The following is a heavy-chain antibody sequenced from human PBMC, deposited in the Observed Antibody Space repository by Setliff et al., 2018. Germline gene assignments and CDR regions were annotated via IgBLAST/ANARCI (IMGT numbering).Heavy chain of an antibody. CDR3: AKSPHDFWSGRVFFDY. J-gene: IGHJ4*01. CDR1: GFTFSNYA. D-gene: IGHD3-3*01. Sequence: PGGSLRLSCAASGFTFSNYAMNWVRQAPGKGLEWVSTIIGSGISTYYADSVQGRVTISRDNHKNTLHLQMNSLRVEDTAIYYCAKSPHDFWSGRVFFDYWGQGMLVTVSS. V-gene: IGHV3-23*01. CDR2: IIGSGIST.